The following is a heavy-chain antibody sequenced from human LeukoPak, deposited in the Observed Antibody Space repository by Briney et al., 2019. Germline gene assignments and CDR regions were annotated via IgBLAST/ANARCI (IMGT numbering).Heavy chain of an antibody. CDR3: AKDTPVFCLSYGIGV. Sequence: PGGSLRLSCAASGLTLGTYAMHWVRHAPGKGLEWVSHISRNGTITYYADSVKGRFTISRDNTKNSLFLQMNRLRSEDTAWYYCAKDTPVFCLSYGIGVWGQGTTGTVSS. D-gene: IGHD3-3*01. V-gene: IGHV3-43*02. CDR1: GLTLGTYA. CDR2: ISRNGTIT. J-gene: IGHJ6*02.